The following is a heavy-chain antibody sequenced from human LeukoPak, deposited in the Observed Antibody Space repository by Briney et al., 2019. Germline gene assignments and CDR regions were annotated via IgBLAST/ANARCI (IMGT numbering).Heavy chain of an antibody. CDR3: ARAGDRLLRRIFDY. CDR2: IYHSGST. Sequence: SGTLSLTCAVSGGSISSSNWWSWVRQPSGKGLEWIGEIYHSGSTNYNPSLKSRVTISVDKSKNQFSLELSSVTAADTAVYYCARAGDRLLRRIFDYWGQGTLVTVSS. V-gene: IGHV4-4*02. J-gene: IGHJ4*02. CDR1: GGSISSSNW. D-gene: IGHD2-15*01.